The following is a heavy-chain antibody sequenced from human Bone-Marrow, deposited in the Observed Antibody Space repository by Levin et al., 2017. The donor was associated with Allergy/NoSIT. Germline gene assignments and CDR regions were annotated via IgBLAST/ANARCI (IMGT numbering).Heavy chain of an antibody. V-gene: IGHV4-34*01. CDR3: ARVVNPYASGSILDY. CDR2: VSHSGNA. J-gene: IGHJ4*02. D-gene: IGHD6-25*01. CDR1: GGSFSDYL. Sequence: SETLSLTCAVYGGSFSDYLWSWIRQPPGKGLEWIGEVSHSGNADYNPSLKSRVTMSVETSKNQFTLKLTSVTAADTAVYFCARVVNPYASGSILDYWGQGTLVTVSS.